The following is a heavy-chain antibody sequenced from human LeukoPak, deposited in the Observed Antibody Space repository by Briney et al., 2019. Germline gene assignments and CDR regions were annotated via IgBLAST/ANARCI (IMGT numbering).Heavy chain of an antibody. CDR3: ARVNSWTPHDAFDI. D-gene: IGHD1-26*01. CDR1: GGSISSGSYY. CDR2: IYTSGST. J-gene: IGHJ3*02. V-gene: IGHV4-61*02. Sequence: PSETLSLTCTVSGGSISSGSYYWSWIRQPAGKGLEWIGRIYTSGSTNYNPSLKSRVTISVDTSKNQFSLQLNSVIPEDTAVYYCARVNSWTPHDAFDIWGQGTMVTVSS.